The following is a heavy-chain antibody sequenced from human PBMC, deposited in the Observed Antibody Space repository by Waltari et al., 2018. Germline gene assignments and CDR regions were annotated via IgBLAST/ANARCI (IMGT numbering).Heavy chain of an antibody. CDR1: GYSISSGYY. CDR3: ARGGITGTYRY. J-gene: IGHJ4*02. CDR2: SYHSGST. V-gene: IGHV4-38-2*02. D-gene: IGHD1-7*01. Sequence: QVQLQESGPGLVKPSETLSLTCTVSGYSISSGYYWGWIRQPPGKGLEWIGSSYHSGSTYYNPSLKSRVTISVDTSKNQFSLKLSSVTAADTAVYYCARGGITGTYRYWGQGTLVTVSS.